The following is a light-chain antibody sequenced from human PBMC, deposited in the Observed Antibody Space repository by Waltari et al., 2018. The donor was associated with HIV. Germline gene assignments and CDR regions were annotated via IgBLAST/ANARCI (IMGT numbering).Light chain of an antibody. V-gene: IGLV1-47*01. CDR2: RDS. CDR3: ATWDDSLNGVL. J-gene: IGLJ2*01. CDR1: NSNVGSNY. Sequence: QSVLTQPPSASEIPGQRVTISCPGGNSNVGSNYVSWYQQVPGTAPKLLVYRDSQRQARVPDRFTGSKSGTAASLAISGLRSEDEADYYCATWDDSLNGVLFGRGTKLTVL.